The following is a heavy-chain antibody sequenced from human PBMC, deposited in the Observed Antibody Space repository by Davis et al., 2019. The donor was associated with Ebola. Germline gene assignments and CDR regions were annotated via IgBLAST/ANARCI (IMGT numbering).Heavy chain of an antibody. CDR1: GYNFTSNW. J-gene: IGHJ4*02. D-gene: IGHD3-10*01. CDR3: ARRYYGSGSYYFDY. CDR2: VYPGDSDT. V-gene: IGHV5-51*01. Sequence: PGGSLRLSCQASGYNFTSNWIGWVRQMPGKGLEWKGIVYPGDSDTLYSPSFRGQVTISVDKSISTAYLQWSSLKASDTGMYYCARRYYGSGSYYFDYWGQGTLVTVSS.